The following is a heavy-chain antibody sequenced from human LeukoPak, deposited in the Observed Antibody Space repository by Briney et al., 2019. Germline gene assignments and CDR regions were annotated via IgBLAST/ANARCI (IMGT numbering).Heavy chain of an antibody. CDR2: INPNSGGT. CDR3: ARGDDYWDY. CDR1: GGTFSSYA. J-gene: IGHJ4*01. V-gene: IGHV1-2*06. Sequence: ASVKVSCKASGGTFSSYAISWVRQAPGQGLEWMGRINPNSGGTNYAQKFQGRVTMTRDTSISTAYMELSRLRSDDTAVYYCARGDDYWDYWGQGTLVTVSS.